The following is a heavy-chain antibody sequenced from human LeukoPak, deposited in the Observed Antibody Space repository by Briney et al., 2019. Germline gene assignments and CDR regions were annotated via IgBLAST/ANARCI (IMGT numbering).Heavy chain of an antibody. V-gene: IGHV3-7*01. J-gene: IGHJ2*01. Sequence: GGSLRLSCAASGFTFSSYWMNWVRQAPGKGLEWVADIKQDGSEKYCVDSVKGRFTISRDNAKNSLYLQMNNLRAEDTAVYHCATDPAYSYGPRYWYFDLWGRGTLVTVSS. CDR1: GFTFSSYW. D-gene: IGHD5-18*01. CDR3: ATDPAYSYGPRYWYFDL. CDR2: IKQDGSEK.